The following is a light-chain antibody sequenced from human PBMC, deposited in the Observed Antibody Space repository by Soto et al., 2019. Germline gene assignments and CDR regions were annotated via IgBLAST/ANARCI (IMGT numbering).Light chain of an antibody. CDR3: SSYASSGSVL. J-gene: IGLJ2*01. V-gene: IGLV2-23*02. CDR2: EVT. Sequence: QSALTQPASVSGSPGQSITMSCTGTSSDLGSFNLVSWYLQNPGRPPKLIIYEVTKRPSGVSNRFSGSKSGNTASLTISGLQAEDEADYYCSSYASSGSVLFGGGTQLTVL. CDR1: SSDLGSFNL.